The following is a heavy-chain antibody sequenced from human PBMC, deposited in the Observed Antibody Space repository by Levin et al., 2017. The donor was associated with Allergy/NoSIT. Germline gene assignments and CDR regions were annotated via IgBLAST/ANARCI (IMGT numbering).Heavy chain of an antibody. J-gene: IGHJ4*02. D-gene: IGHD2-15*01. CDR3: AMLLGYCSGGSCYPDPLDY. V-gene: IGHV4-4*02. CDR2: IHHSGST. CDR1: GGSINSGNW. Sequence: SQTLSLTCGVSGGSINSGNWWSWVRQPPGKGLEWIGEIHHSGSTNYNPSLKSRVTISVDKSKNQFSLKLSSVTAADTAVYYCAMLLGYCSGGSCYPDPLDYWGQGTLVTVSS.